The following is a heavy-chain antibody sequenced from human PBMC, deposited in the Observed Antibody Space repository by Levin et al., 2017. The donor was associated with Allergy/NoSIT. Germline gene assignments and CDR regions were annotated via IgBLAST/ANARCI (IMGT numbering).Heavy chain of an antibody. V-gene: IGHV1-2*06. J-gene: IGHJ6*03. CDR2: INPNSGAT. CDR1: GHTFTDFY. Sequence: RASVKVSCEASGHTFTDFYIHWVRQAPGQGLEWMGRINPNSGATNYAQKFQGRVTMTRDTSISTAYMELSRLRSDDTAVYYCAVPSEYYYYYYMDVWGKGTTVTVSS. CDR3: AVPSEYYYYYYMDV.